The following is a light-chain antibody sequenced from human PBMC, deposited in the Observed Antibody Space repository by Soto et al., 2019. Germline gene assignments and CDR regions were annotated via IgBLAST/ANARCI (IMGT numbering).Light chain of an antibody. V-gene: IGKV3D-15*01. J-gene: IGKJ3*01. CDR2: DAS. CDR3: QQYNNWPPFT. CDR1: QAVNTR. Sequence: EIVLTQSPATLSSFPGDRVTLSCRASQAVNTRLAWYQHKPGQAPRLLIYDASNRATGIPARFSGGGSGTDFTLTISSLQSEDFAVYHCQQYNNWPPFTFGPGTKVDIK.